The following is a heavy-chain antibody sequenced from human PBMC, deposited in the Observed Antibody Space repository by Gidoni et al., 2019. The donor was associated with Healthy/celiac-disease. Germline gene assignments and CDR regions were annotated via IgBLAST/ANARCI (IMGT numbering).Heavy chain of an antibody. V-gene: IGHV3-30-3*01. CDR1: GFTFSSYA. Sequence: QVQLVESGGGVVQPGRSLRLSCAASGFTFSSYAMHWGRQAPGQGLEWVAVISYDGSNKYYADSVKGRFTISRDNSKNTLYLQMNSLRAEDTAVYYCARDRRLLWFGWMFDYWGQGTLVTVSS. CDR2: ISYDGSNK. CDR3: ARDRRLLWFGWMFDY. D-gene: IGHD3-10*01. J-gene: IGHJ4*02.